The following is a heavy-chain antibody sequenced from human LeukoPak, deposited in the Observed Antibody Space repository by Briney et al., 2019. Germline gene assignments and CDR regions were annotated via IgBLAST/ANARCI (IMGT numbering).Heavy chain of an antibody. CDR3: AKGGAFGY. CDR1: GFTFSSYG. Sequence: GGSLRLSCAASGFTFSSYGMHRVRQAPGKGLEWVAVISYDGSNKYYADSVKGRFTISRDNSKNTLYLQMNSLRAEDTAVYYCAKGGAFGYWGQGTLVTVSS. V-gene: IGHV3-30*18. J-gene: IGHJ4*02. D-gene: IGHD3-16*01. CDR2: ISYDGSNK.